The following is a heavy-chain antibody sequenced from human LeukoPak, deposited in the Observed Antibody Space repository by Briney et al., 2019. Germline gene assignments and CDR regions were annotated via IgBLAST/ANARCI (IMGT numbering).Heavy chain of an antibody. D-gene: IGHD3-22*01. Sequence: PGGSLRPSCAASGFTFDDYAMHWVRQAPEKGLEWVSGISWNSGSIGYADSVKGRFTISRDNAKNSLYLQMNSLRAEDTALYYCAKDYYDSSGYPDYWGQGTLVTVSS. J-gene: IGHJ4*02. CDR2: ISWNSGSI. V-gene: IGHV3-9*01. CDR1: GFTFDDYA. CDR3: AKDYYDSSGYPDY.